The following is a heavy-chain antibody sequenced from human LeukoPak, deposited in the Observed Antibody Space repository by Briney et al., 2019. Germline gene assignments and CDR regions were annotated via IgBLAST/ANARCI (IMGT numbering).Heavy chain of an antibody. D-gene: IGHD3-22*01. J-gene: IGHJ3*02. CDR1: GGSISSSNW. Sequence: SETLPLTCAVSGGSISSSNWWSWVRQPPGKGLEWIGEIYHSGSTNYNPSLKSRVTISVDKSKNQFSLKLSSVTAADTAVYYCARITVGVGAFDIWGQGTMVTVSS. V-gene: IGHV4-4*02. CDR2: IYHSGST. CDR3: ARITVGVGAFDI.